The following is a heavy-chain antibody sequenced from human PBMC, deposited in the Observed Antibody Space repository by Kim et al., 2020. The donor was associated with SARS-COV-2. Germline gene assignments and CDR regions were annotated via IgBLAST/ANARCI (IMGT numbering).Heavy chain of an antibody. V-gene: IGHV4-4*02. CDR1: GGSISSRNW. CDR2: IYHSGST. CDR3: ARDPGWEWLFSHLYYFDY. J-gene: IGHJ4*02. Sequence: SETLSLTCAVSGGSISSRNWWSWVRQPPGKGLEWIGEIYHSGSTNYNPSLKSRVTISVDKSKNQFSLKLSSVTAADTAVYYCARDPGWEWLFSHLYYFDYGGQGTLVTVSS. D-gene: IGHD3-3*01.